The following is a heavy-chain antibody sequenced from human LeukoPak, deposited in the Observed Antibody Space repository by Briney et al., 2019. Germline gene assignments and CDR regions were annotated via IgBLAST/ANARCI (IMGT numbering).Heavy chain of an antibody. J-gene: IGHJ4*02. V-gene: IGHV1-18*01. CDR2: ISAYNGNT. Sequence: ASVKVSCKASGYTFTSYGISWVRQAPGQGLEWMGWISAYNGNTNYAQKLQGRVTMTTDTSTSTAYMELRSLRSDDTAVYYCARGFHRENSAYNHFDSWGQGTLVTVSS. CDR3: ARGFHRENSAYNHFDS. CDR1: GYTFTSYG. D-gene: IGHD3-16*01.